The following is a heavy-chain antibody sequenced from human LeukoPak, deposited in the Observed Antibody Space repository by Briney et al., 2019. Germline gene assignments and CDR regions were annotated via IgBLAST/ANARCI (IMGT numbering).Heavy chain of an antibody. CDR2: IYYSGST. CDR3: ARHITMVRGVIPRWFDP. Sequence: PSETLSLTCTVSGGSISSSSYYWGWIRQPPGKGLEWIGSIYYSGSTYYNPSLKSRVTISVDTSKNQFSLKLSSVTAADTAVYYCARHITMVRGVIPRWFDPWGQGTLVTVSS. D-gene: IGHD3-10*01. V-gene: IGHV4-39*01. J-gene: IGHJ5*02. CDR1: GGSISSSSYY.